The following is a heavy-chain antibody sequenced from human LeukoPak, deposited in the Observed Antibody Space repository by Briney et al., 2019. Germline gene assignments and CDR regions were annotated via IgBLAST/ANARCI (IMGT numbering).Heavy chain of an antibody. CDR2: IKQDGSEK. CDR1: GFTFSSYW. Sequence: GGSLRLSCTASGFTFSSYWMSWVRQAPGKGLEWVANIKQDGSEKYYVDSVKGRFTISRDNAKNSLYLQMKSLRAEDTAVYYCARLIDYGEDIFDYWGQGTLVTVSS. V-gene: IGHV3-7*01. CDR3: ARLIDYGEDIFDY. J-gene: IGHJ4*02. D-gene: IGHD4-17*01.